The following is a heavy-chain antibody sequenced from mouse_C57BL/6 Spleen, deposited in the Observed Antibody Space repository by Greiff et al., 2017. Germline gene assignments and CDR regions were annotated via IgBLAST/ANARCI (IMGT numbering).Heavy chain of an antibody. J-gene: IGHJ1*03. V-gene: IGHV1-69*01. Sequence: QVQLKQPGAELVMPGASVKLSCKASGYTFTSYWMHWVKQRPGQGLEWIGEIDPSDSYTNYNQKFKGKSTLTVDKSSSTAYMQLSSLTSEDSAVYYCARATVVAHWYFDVWGTGTTVTVSS. CDR1: GYTFTSYW. D-gene: IGHD1-1*01. CDR3: ARATVVAHWYFDV. CDR2: IDPSDSYT.